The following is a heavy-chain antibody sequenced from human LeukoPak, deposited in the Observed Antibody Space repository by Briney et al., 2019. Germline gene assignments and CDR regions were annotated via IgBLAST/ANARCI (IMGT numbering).Heavy chain of an antibody. J-gene: IGHJ4*02. Sequence: SETLSLTCTVSGGAVSSHYWSWIRQPPGKGLEWIGYSDYSGGTNYNPSLLSRVTISVDTSKNQFSLNLTSVTAADTAVYYCARDHIRRSAFGNWGQGALVTVSS. V-gene: IGHV4-59*02. D-gene: IGHD2-21*01. CDR2: SDYSGGT. CDR1: GGAVSSHY. CDR3: ARDHIRRSAFGN.